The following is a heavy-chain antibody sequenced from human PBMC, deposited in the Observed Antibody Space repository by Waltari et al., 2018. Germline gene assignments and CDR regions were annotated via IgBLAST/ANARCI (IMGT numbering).Heavy chain of an antibody. CDR3: ARDLTGSGFFDF. D-gene: IGHD6-19*01. CDR1: GDFLITYY. J-gene: IGHJ4*02. V-gene: IGHV4-4*07. Sequence: QVHLKESGPGLLKPSGTLSLSCSVPGDFLITYYWNWLRKPAGKDLDWIGGIHAAGTTSYNPSLESRLTMSVDTSRNQFSVELTSVTAADSAIYYCARDLTGSGFFDFWGQGIQVTVSS. CDR2: IHAAGTT.